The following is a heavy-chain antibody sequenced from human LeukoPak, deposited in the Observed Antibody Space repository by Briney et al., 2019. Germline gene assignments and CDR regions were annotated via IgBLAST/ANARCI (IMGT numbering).Heavy chain of an antibody. CDR1: GFTFSSYA. Sequence: GGSLRLSCAASGFTFSSYAMSWVRQAPGKGLEWVANIKQDGSEKYYVDSVKGRFTISRDNAKNSLYLQMNSLRAEDTAVYYCARDLWVVTHAFDIWGQGTMVTVSS. V-gene: IGHV3-7*01. CDR2: IKQDGSEK. CDR3: ARDLWVVTHAFDI. D-gene: IGHD4-23*01. J-gene: IGHJ3*02.